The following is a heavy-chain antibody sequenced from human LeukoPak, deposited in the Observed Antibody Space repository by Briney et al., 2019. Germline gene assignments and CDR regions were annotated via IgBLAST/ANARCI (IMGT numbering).Heavy chain of an antibody. V-gene: IGHV3-53*01. Sequence: PGGSLRLSCAAFGFTVSTNYMSWARQAPGKGLEWVSVVYSGGSTHYADSVKGRFTISRDNSKNTLYLQMNRLRGEDTAVYYCARGYLREPFDSWGQGTLVIVSS. CDR3: ARGYLREPFDS. J-gene: IGHJ4*02. D-gene: IGHD1-14*01. CDR1: GFTVSTNY. CDR2: VYSGGST.